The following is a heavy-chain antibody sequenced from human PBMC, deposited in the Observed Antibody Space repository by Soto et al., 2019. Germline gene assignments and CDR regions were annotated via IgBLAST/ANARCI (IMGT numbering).Heavy chain of an antibody. CDR3: ARAHYDFWSGYSHFDY. D-gene: IGHD3-3*01. CDR2: INPSGGST. J-gene: IGHJ4*02. CDR1: GYTFTSYY. Sequence: GASVKVSCKASGYTFTSYYMHWVRQAPGQGLEWMGIINPSGGSTSYAQKFQGRVTMTRDTSTSTVYMELSSLRSEDTAVYYCARAHYDFWSGYSHFDYWGQGTLVTVSS. V-gene: IGHV1-46*01.